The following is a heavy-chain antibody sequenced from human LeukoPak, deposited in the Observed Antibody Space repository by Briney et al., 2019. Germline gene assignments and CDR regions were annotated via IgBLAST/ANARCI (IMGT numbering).Heavy chain of an antibody. Sequence: PGGSLRLSCAASGFTVSSNYMSWVRQAPGKGLEWVSVIYSGGSTYYADSVKGRFTISRDNSKNTLYLQMNSLRAEDTAVYYCAGVHFPSRYDSSGFDYWGQGTLVTVSS. CDR2: IYSGGST. D-gene: IGHD3-22*01. J-gene: IGHJ4*02. CDR1: GFTVSSNY. CDR3: AGVHFPSRYDSSGFDY. V-gene: IGHV3-66*01.